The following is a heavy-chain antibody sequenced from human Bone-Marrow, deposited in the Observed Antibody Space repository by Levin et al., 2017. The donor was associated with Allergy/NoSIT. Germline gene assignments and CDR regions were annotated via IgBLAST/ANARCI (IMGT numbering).Heavy chain of an antibody. CDR2: FDTAGDT. CDR3: SRASRQDGMDV. D-gene: IGHD6-13*01. Sequence: GGSLRLSCAASGFTFSNYDMHWVRQAPGKGLEWVSVFDTAGDTYYAGSVKGRFTISRENAENSFYLQMSRLRAEDTAVYYCSRASRQDGMDVWGQGTTVTVSS. CDR1: GFTFSNYD. V-gene: IGHV3-13*01. J-gene: IGHJ6*02.